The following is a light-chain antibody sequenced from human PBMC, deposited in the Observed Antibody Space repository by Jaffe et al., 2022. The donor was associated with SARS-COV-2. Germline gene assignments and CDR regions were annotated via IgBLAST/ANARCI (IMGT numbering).Light chain of an antibody. V-gene: IGKV3-20*01. CDR3: QHYGSTTMYT. CDR1: QSVSSTH. Sequence: EIVLTQSPDTLSLSPGQRATLSCRASQSVSSTHLAWYQQKPGQAPRLLIYGASSRATAIPDRFSGSGSGTDFTLTISRLEPEDFAVYYCQHYGSTTMYTFGQGTKLEIQ. CDR2: GAS. J-gene: IGKJ2*01.